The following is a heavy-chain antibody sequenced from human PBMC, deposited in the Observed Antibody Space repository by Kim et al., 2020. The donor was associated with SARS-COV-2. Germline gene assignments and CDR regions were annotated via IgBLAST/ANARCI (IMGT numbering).Heavy chain of an antibody. J-gene: IGHJ4*02. V-gene: IGHV3-23*01. D-gene: IGHD2-2*02. CDR3: AKGMVGYCSSTSCYTALDY. Sequence: GRFTNSRDNSKNTLYLQMNSLRAEDTAVYYCAKGMVGYCSSTSCYTALDYWGQGTLVTVSS.